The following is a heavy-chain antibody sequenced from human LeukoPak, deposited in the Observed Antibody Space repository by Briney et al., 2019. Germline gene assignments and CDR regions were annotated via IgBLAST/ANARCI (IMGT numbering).Heavy chain of an antibody. Sequence: SETLSLTCAVYGGSFSGYYWSWIRQPPGKGLEWIGEINHSGSTNYNSSLKSRVTISVDTSKNQFSLRVTSVNAADTAVYYCTRQPKSCTPGVFVTGKACWFDSWGQGTLVTVSS. D-gene: IGHD3-10*01. CDR2: INHSGST. J-gene: IGHJ5*01. CDR3: TRQPKSCTPGVFVTGKACWFDS. CDR1: GGSFSGYY. V-gene: IGHV4-34*01.